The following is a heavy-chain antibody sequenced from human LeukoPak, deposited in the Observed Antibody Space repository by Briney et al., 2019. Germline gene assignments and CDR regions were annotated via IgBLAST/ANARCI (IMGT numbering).Heavy chain of an antibody. J-gene: IGHJ4*02. V-gene: IGHV1-2*02. CDR3: ARDVSSSWYGWVFDY. CDR1: GYTFTGYY. CDR2: INPSGGST. Sequence: GASVKVSCKASGYTFTGYYMHWARQAPGQGLEWMGIINPSGGSTSYAQKFQGRVTMTRDTSISTAYMELSRLRSDDTAVYYCARDVSSSWYGWVFDYWGQGTLVTVSS. D-gene: IGHD6-13*01.